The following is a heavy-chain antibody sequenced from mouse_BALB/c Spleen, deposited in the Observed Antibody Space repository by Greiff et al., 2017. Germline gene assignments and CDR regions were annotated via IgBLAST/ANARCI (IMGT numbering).Heavy chain of an antibody. J-gene: IGHJ1*01. V-gene: IGHV5-12-1*01. Sequence: EVKLMESGGGLVKPGGSLKLSCAASGFAFSSYDMSWVRQTPEKRLEWVAYISSGGGSTYYPDTVKGRFTISRDNAKNTLYLQMSSLESEDTAMYYCARLAATWYFDVWGAGTTVTVSS. CDR3: ARLAATWYFDV. CDR2: ISSGGGST. D-gene: IGHD1-2*01. CDR1: GFAFSSYD.